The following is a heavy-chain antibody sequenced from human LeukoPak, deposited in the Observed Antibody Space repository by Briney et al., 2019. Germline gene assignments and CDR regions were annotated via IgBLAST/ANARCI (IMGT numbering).Heavy chain of an antibody. CDR1: GFTFSSYS. CDR2: ISTGSSYI. J-gene: IGHJ4*02. D-gene: IGHD2-15*01. Sequence: GGSLRLSCAASGFTFSSYSMNWVRQAPGRGLEWVSSISTGSSYIYYADSVKGRFIISRDNARKSLYLQMNSLRAEDTAVYHCAKDGEYCSGGSCSFFDYWGQGTLVTVSS. CDR3: AKDGEYCSGGSCSFFDY. V-gene: IGHV3-21*01.